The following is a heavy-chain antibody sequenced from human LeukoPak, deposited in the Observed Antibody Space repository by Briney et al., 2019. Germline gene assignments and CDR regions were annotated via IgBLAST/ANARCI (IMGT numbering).Heavy chain of an antibody. CDR3: ARVRRSGSYPSYFDY. V-gene: IGHV4-59*02. D-gene: IGHD3-22*01. Sequence: SETLSLTCTVSGGSVSSYYWSWIRQPPEKGLEWIGYIYYSGSTSYNPYLKSRVSISVDTYNNQFSLKLTSVTASDTAVYYCARVRRSGSYPSYFDYWGQGTLVSVSS. J-gene: IGHJ4*02. CDR1: GGSVSSYY. CDR2: IYYSGST.